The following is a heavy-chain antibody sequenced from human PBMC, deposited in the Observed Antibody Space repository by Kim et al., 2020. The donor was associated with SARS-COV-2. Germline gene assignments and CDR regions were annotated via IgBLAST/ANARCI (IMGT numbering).Heavy chain of an antibody. Sequence: SETLSLTCTVSGGSISSYYWSWIRQPPGKGLEWIGYIYYSGSTNYNPSLKSRVTISVDTSKNQFSLKLSSVTAADTAVYYCARWTTARGDAFDIWGQGTMVTVSS. D-gene: IGHD4-17*01. V-gene: IGHV4-59*13. CDR2: IYYSGST. CDR3: ARWTTARGDAFDI. J-gene: IGHJ3*02. CDR1: GGSISSYY.